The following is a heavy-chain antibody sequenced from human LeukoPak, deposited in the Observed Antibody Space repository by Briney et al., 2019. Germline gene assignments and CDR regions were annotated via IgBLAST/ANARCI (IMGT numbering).Heavy chain of an antibody. CDR2: IKQDGSEK. J-gene: IGHJ4*02. CDR3: ASYCSATSCYEFEY. Sequence: GGSLRLSCAASGFTFSSYGVNWVRQAPGKGLEWVANIKQDGSEKYYVDSVKGRFTISRDNAKMSLYLQMNSLRAEDTAVYYCASYCSATSCYEFEYWGQGTLVTVSP. V-gene: IGHV3-7*03. CDR1: GFTFSSYG. D-gene: IGHD2-2*01.